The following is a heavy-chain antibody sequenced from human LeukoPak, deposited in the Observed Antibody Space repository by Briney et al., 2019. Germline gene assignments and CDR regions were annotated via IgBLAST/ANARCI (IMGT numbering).Heavy chain of an antibody. CDR1: GGSFSGYY. J-gene: IGHJ4*02. Sequence: SETLSLTCAVYGGSFSGYYWSWIRQPPGKGLEWIGEINHSGSTNYNPSLKSRGTISVDTSKNQCSLKLSSVPAADTAVYYCARGTPPKIYRGVAYYFDYWGQGTLVTVSS. CDR3: ARGTPPKIYRGVAYYFDY. CDR2: INHSGST. D-gene: IGHD3-10*01. V-gene: IGHV4-34*01.